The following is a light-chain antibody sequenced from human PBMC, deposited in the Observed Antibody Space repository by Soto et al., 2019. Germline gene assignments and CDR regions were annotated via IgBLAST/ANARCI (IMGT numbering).Light chain of an antibody. CDR1: QEISNY. CDR2: DAS. Sequence: DIQMIQSPSSLSASVGDRVTITCQASQEISNYLNWYQQKPGKAPKLLIYDASNLERGVPSRFSGRGSGTDFTFTISSLQPEDFATYYCQQYDHLPRTFGRGTKVXI. CDR3: QQYDHLPRT. V-gene: IGKV1-33*01. J-gene: IGKJ1*01.